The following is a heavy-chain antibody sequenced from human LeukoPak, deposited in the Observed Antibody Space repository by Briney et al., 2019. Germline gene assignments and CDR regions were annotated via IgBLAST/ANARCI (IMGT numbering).Heavy chain of an antibody. D-gene: IGHD5-24*01. J-gene: IGHJ4*02. Sequence: PSQTVSLTCTVSTGSIRGDGYYWSWIRQHPGKGLEWLGHINSNGETHYNPSLKSRLTISVDTSKSQFSLELSSATAADTAVYYCARSVRWLQDYYFDYWGQGTLVTVSS. CDR2: INSNGET. V-gene: IGHV4-31*03. CDR1: TGSIRGDGYY. CDR3: ARSVRWLQDYYFDY.